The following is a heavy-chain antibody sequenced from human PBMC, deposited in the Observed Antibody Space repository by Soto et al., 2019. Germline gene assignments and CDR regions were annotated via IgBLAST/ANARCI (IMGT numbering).Heavy chain of an antibody. V-gene: IGHV4-30-4*01. CDR1: GGSISSGDYY. J-gene: IGHJ3*02. Sequence: QVQLQESGPGLVKPSQTLSLTCTVSGGSISSGDYYWSWIRQPPGKGLEWIGYIYYSGSTYYNPSLKSRVTISVDTSKNQFSLKLSSVTAADTAVYYCARDPPYYYDSSGYYSDAFDIWGQGTMVTVSS. CDR3: ARDPPYYYDSSGYYSDAFDI. CDR2: IYYSGST. D-gene: IGHD3-22*01.